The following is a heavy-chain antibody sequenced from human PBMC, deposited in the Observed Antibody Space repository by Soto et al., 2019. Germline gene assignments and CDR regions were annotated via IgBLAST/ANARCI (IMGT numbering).Heavy chain of an antibody. V-gene: IGHV1-2*02. CDR2: INPDSGGT. D-gene: IGHD4-17*01. CDR3: ARKVRDYNFDY. J-gene: IGHJ4*02. Sequence: QVQLAQSGAEVKKPGASVKVSCKASGYMLSDYYLHWVRQAPGQGLEWMGWINPDSGGTKYTQKFQGRVTMTRDTSISTAYMELSELRYNDTAVYYCARKVRDYNFDYWGQGTLVTVSS. CDR1: GYMLSDYY.